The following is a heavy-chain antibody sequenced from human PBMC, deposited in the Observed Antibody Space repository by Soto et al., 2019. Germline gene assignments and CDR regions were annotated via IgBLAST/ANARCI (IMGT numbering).Heavy chain of an antibody. CDR1: GFTFSSYW. V-gene: IGHV3-7*03. CDR3: GGGRYRYGAYYDFWSGYYKSVSFDA. CDR2: IKQDGSEK. Sequence: GGSLRLSCAASGFTFSSYWMSWVRQAPGTGLEWVANIKQDGSEKYYVSSMKGLFTTSSDTTKHSLYMQMNGLRAEETAVYYCGGGRYRYGAYYDFWSGYYKSVSFDAWGQGTLVTVSS. J-gene: IGHJ5*02. D-gene: IGHD3-3*01.